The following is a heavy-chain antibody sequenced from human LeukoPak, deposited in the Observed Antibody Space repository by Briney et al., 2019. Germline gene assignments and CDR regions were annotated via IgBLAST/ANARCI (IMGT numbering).Heavy chain of an antibody. V-gene: IGHV4-59*01. CDR2: IHGSGNT. Sequence: SETLSLTCSVSGASISSWYWSWIRQPPGKGLEWIGNIHGSGNTNYNPSLKSRLSMSLDTSRNQVSMNLTSVTAADTATYYCARETMLAGFASGLGFNYWGQGILVIVSS. J-gene: IGHJ4*02. CDR1: GASISSWY. CDR3: ARETMLAGFASGLGFNY. D-gene: IGHD6-19*01.